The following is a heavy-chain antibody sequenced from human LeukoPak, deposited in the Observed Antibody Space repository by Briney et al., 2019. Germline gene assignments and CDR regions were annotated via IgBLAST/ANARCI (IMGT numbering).Heavy chain of an antibody. CDR3: ARHYLGSTVLHNNAFDI. Sequence: SETLSLTCAVSGGSISSTSYCWGWIRQPPGKGLEWIGSSCYSGSTDYNPSLKSRATISVDTSKRQLSLKLNSVTAADTAVYYCARHYLGSTVLHNNAFDIWGQGTMVSVSS. D-gene: IGHD4-17*01. CDR1: GGSISSTSYC. CDR2: SCYSGST. J-gene: IGHJ3*02. V-gene: IGHV4-39*01.